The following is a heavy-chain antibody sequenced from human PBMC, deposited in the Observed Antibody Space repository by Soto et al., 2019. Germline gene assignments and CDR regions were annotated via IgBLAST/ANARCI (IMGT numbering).Heavy chain of an antibody. Sequence: ASVKVSCRASGYTFTGYYIHGVRQAPGQGLEWIGWINPSTGGTKYSQKFQGRVTMTRDTSISTGYMELSRLRSDDTAVYYCARGFPNYDSNGHYCGQGTLVTDSS. CDR1: GYTFTGYY. D-gene: IGHD3-22*01. CDR3: ARGFPNYDSNGHY. V-gene: IGHV1-2*02. J-gene: IGHJ4*01. CDR2: INPSTGGT.